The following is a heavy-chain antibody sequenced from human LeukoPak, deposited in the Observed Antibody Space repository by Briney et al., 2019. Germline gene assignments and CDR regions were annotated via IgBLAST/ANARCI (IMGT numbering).Heavy chain of an antibody. J-gene: IGHJ4*02. Sequence: ASVTVSCKASGYTFTGYYMHWVRQAPGQGLEWMGWISTYNGNTKSAQRLQGRVSMTTDTSTRTAYMELRSLRSDDTAVYYCAREGFYGSGSLDSWGQGTLVTVSS. CDR1: GYTFTGYY. CDR3: AREGFYGSGSLDS. CDR2: ISTYNGNT. V-gene: IGHV1-18*04. D-gene: IGHD3-10*01.